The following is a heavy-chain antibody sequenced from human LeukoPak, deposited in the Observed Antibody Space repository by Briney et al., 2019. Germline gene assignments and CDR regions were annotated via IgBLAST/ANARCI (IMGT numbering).Heavy chain of an antibody. CDR1: GGSNSGYY. Sequence: SETLSLTCSVSGGSNSGYYWSWIRQPPGKGLEWIGYINYSGRIDYNPSLKSRVTISVDTSKNQFSLKLSSVTAADTAVFYCARTISGWYYFDYWGQGTLVTVSS. CDR2: INYSGRI. V-gene: IGHV4-59*08. J-gene: IGHJ4*02. CDR3: ARTISGWYYFDY. D-gene: IGHD6-13*01.